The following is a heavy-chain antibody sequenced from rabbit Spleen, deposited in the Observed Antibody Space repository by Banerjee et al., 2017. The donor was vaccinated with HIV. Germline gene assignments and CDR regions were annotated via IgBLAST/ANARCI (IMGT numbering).Heavy chain of an antibody. J-gene: IGHJ6*01. CDR1: GFSFNSDYD. D-gene: IGHD1-1*01. CDR2: IYAGSSGST. Sequence: QSLEESGGGLVKPGTSLTLTCRASGFSFNSDYDMCWVRQAPGKGLEWIACIYAGSSGSTYSATWAKGRFTVSKTSSTTVTLQMTTLTAADTATYFCARDTSSSFSSYGMDLWGQGTLVTVS. V-gene: IGHV1S40*01. CDR3: ARDTSSSFSSYGMDL.